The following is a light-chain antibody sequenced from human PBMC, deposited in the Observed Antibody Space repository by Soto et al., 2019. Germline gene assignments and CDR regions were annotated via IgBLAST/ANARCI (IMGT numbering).Light chain of an antibody. Sequence: EIVLTQSPGTLSLSPGERATLSCRASQSVSSNLAWYQQKPGQAPRLLIYGASTRATGIAARFSGTGSGTEFTLTISSLQSEDFAVYYCQQYNDWWTFGQGTKVDI. J-gene: IGKJ1*01. V-gene: IGKV3-15*01. CDR1: QSVSSN. CDR2: GAS. CDR3: QQYNDWWT.